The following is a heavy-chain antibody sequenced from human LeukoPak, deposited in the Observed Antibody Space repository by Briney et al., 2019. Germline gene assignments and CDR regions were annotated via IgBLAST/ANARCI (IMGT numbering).Heavy chain of an antibody. D-gene: IGHD4-23*01. Sequence: PSQTLSLTCTISGCSISSGSYYWSWIRQPAGKGLEWIGRIYTSGSTNYNPSLKSRVTISVDTSKNQFSLKLSSVTAADTAVYYCARGPTTVVTLYYYYYYMDVWGKGTTVTVSS. CDR1: GCSISSGSYY. J-gene: IGHJ6*03. CDR3: ARGPTTVVTLYYYYYYMDV. CDR2: IYTSGST. V-gene: IGHV4-61*02.